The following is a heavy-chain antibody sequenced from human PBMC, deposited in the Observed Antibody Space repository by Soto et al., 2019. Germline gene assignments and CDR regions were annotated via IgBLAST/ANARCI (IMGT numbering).Heavy chain of an antibody. Sequence: PSETLSLTCTVSGGSISSSSYYWGWIRQPPGKGLEWIGSIYYSGSTYYNPSLKSRVTISVDTSKNQFSLKLSSVTAADTAVYYCARHADAQWRTFDYWGQGTLVTVSS. CDR1: GGSISSSSYY. V-gene: IGHV4-39*01. CDR3: ARHADAQWRTFDY. D-gene: IGHD6-19*01. J-gene: IGHJ4*02. CDR2: IYYSGST.